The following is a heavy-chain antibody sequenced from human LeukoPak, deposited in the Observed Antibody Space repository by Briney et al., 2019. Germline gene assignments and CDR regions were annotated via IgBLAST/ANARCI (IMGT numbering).Heavy chain of an antibody. Sequence: SETLSLTCTVSGGSISGSSYYWGWIRQPPGKELEWIGSIYYSGTTYNNPSLKSRVTISVDTSKNQFSLKLTSLTAADTAVYYCAREGQQLVPPFDYWGQGTPVTVSS. CDR1: GGSISGSSYY. V-gene: IGHV4-39*07. CDR3: AREGQQLVPPFDY. CDR2: IYYSGTT. D-gene: IGHD6-6*01. J-gene: IGHJ4*02.